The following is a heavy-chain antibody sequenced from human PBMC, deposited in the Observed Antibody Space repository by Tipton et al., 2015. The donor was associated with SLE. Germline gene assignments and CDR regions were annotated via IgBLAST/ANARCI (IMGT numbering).Heavy chain of an antibody. CDR3: ARGDYGGNSPFDY. V-gene: IGHV4-4*08. CDR1: GGSISSYY. Sequence: TLSLTCTVSGGSISSYYWSWIRQPPGKGLEWIGYIYTSGGTNYNPSLKSRVTISVDTSKNQFSLKLSSVTAADTAVYYCARGDYGGNSPFDYWGQGTLVTVSS. J-gene: IGHJ4*02. CDR2: IYTSGGT. D-gene: IGHD4-23*01.